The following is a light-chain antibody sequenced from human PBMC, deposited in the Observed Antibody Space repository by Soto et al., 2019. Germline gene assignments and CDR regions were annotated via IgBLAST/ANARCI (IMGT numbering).Light chain of an antibody. CDR2: DAS. CDR3: QQYGSSGT. V-gene: IGKV3-11*01. Sequence: EIVLTQSPATLSLSPVERATLSCRASQSVSSFLAWYQQKPGQPPRLLIYDASNRATGIPARFSGSGSGTDFTLTISSLEPEDFAVYYCQQYGSSGTFGQGTKVDIK. J-gene: IGKJ1*01. CDR1: QSVSSF.